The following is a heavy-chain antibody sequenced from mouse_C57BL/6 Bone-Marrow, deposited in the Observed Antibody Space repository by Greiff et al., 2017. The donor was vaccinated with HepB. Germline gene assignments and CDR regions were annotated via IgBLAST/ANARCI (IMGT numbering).Heavy chain of an antibody. CDR2: ISDGGSYT. CDR1: GFTFSSYA. V-gene: IGHV5-4*01. CDR3: ARVITTVVYFDY. Sequence: EVQRVESGGGLVKPGGSLKLSCAASGFTFSSYAMSWVRQTPEKRLEWVATISDGGSYTYYPDNVKGRFTISRDNAKNNLYLQMSHLKSEDTAMYYCARVITTVVYFDYWGQGTTLTVSS. J-gene: IGHJ2*01. D-gene: IGHD1-1*01.